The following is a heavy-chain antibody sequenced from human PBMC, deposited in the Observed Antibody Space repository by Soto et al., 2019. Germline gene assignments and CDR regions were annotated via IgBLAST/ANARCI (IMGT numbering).Heavy chain of an antibody. J-gene: IGHJ3*02. CDR1: GFTFSSYG. Sequence: QVPLVESGGGVVQPGRSLRLSCAASGFTFSSYGMHWVRQAPGKGLEWVAVISYDGSNKYYADSVKGRLTISRDNSMHTLYLQMNSLRGEDTAVYYCAKDNGSGCDWLRVGDASDIWGQGTMVTVSS. V-gene: IGHV3-30*18. CDR3: AKDNGSGCDWLRVGDASDI. D-gene: IGHD5-12*01. CDR2: ISYDGSNK.